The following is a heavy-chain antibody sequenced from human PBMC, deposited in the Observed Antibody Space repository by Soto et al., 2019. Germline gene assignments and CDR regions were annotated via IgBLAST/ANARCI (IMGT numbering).Heavy chain of an antibody. CDR2: INHSGST. D-gene: IGHD3-10*01. V-gene: IGHV4-34*01. CDR3: ARSWFGEYFDY. J-gene: IGHJ4*02. Sequence: SETLSLTCAVYGGSFSGYYWSWIRQPPGKGLEWIGEINHSGSTNYNPSLKSRVTISVDTSKNQFSLKLSSVTAADTAVYYCARSWFGEYFDYWGQGTLVTSPQ. CDR1: GGSFSGYY.